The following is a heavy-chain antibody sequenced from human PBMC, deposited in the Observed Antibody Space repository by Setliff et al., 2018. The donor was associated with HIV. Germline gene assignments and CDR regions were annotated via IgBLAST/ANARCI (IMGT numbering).Heavy chain of an antibody. CDR3: ARDTGKSGGLDY. J-gene: IGHJ2*01. V-gene: IGHV4-38-2*02. D-gene: IGHD2-15*01. Sequence: SETLSLTCAVSSYSISSGYYWGWIRQPPGKGLEWIGSIYHSGSTYYNPSLKSRVTISVDTSKNQFSLKVSSVTAADTAVYYCARDTGKSGGLDYWGRGALVT. CDR1: SYSISSGYY. CDR2: IYHSGST.